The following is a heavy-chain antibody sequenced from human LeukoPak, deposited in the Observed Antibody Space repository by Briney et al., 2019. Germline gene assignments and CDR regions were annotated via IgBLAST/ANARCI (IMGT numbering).Heavy chain of an antibody. D-gene: IGHD5-18*01. CDR1: GGSISSSDYC. J-gene: IGHJ4*02. CDR3: ARYPTAMVSFDY. V-gene: IGHV4-39*01. Sequence: PSETLSLTCTVSGGSISSSDYCWGWIRQPPGKGLEWIGSIYYSGNTYYNPSLKSRVTISVDTSKNQFSLRLSFVTAADTAVYYCARYPTAMVSFDYWGQGTLVTVSS. CDR2: IYYSGNT.